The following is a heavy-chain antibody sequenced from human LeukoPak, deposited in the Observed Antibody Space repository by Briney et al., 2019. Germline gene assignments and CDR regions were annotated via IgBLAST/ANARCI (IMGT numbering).Heavy chain of an antibody. V-gene: IGHV3-66*02. CDR1: GFTVSSNY. J-gene: IGHJ6*03. Sequence: PGGSLRLSCAASGFTVSSNYMSWVRNAPRKGMERVSAIYSGGSTYYADSVKGRFTISRDNSKNTLYLQMSSLRAEDTAVYYCARDQSYDFWSDYYYYMDVWGKGTTVTVSS. D-gene: IGHD3-3*01. CDR2: IYSGGST. CDR3: ARDQSYDFWSDYYYYMDV.